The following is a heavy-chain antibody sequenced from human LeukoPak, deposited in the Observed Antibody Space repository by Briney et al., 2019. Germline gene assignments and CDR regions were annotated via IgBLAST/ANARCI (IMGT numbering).Heavy chain of an antibody. Sequence: ASVKVSCKASGYTFTGYYMHWVRQAPGQGLEWMGWINPNSGGTNYAQKLQGRVTVTRDTSISTAYMELSRLRSDDTAVYYCARGPLYNWNDRINDYWGQGTLVTVSS. CDR3: ARGPLYNWNDRINDY. CDR1: GYTFTGYY. CDR2: INPNSGGT. V-gene: IGHV1-2*02. D-gene: IGHD1-1*01. J-gene: IGHJ4*02.